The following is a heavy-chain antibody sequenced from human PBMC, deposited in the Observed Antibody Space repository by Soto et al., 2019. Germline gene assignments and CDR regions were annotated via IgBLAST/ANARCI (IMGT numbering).Heavy chain of an antibody. CDR2: ISSSTSYI. Sequence: EVQLVESGGGLVKPGGSLRLSCAASGFSFSSYSMNWVRQAPGKGLEWVSSISSSTSYINYADSVKGRFTISRDNAKKSQHLHMNSLRAEDTAVYYCARGYTGYCSGGTCSRFDTRGQGTLVTVSS. V-gene: IGHV3-21*01. CDR1: GFSFSSYS. J-gene: IGHJ5*02. D-gene: IGHD2-15*01. CDR3: ARGYTGYCSGGTCSRFDT.